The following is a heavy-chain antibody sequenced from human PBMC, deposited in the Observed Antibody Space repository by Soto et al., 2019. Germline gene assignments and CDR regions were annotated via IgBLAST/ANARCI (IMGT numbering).Heavy chain of an antibody. J-gene: IGHJ4*02. CDR3: ARGSSSSWYYFDY. CDR2: IWYDGSNK. CDR1: GFTFSSYG. Sequence: QVQLAESGGGVVQPGRSLRLSCAASGFTFSSYGMHWVRQAPGKGLEWVAVIWYDGSNKYYADSVKGRFTISRDNSKDTLYLQMNSLRAEDTAVYYCARGSSSSWYYFDYWGQGTLVTVSS. V-gene: IGHV3-33*01. D-gene: IGHD6-13*01.